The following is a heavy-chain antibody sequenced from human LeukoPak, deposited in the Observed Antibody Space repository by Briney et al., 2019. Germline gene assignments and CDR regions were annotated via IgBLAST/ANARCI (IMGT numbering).Heavy chain of an antibody. V-gene: IGHV1-2*02. CDR2: INPYTGGT. CDR1: GYTFTGYY. Sequence: ASVKVPCKASGYTFTGYYIHWVRQAPGQGLEWMGWINPYTGGTTYAQKFQGRVTMTRDTSISTAYMELSRLRSDDTAVYYCARNHLSGLYSPPEWADYWGQGTLVTVSS. J-gene: IGHJ4*02. CDR3: ARNHLSGLYSPPEWADY. D-gene: IGHD1-14*01.